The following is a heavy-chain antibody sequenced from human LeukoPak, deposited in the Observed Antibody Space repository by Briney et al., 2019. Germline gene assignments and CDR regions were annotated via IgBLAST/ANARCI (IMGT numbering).Heavy chain of an antibody. Sequence: PGGSLRLSCAASGFTFSSYAMSWVRQAPGKGLEWVSAISGSGGSTYYADSVKGRFTISRDNSKNTLYLQMNSLRAEDTAVYYCAKVVVVVPAAINGGAFDIWGQGTMVTVSS. CDR2: ISGSGGST. J-gene: IGHJ3*02. CDR3: AKVVVVVPAAINGGAFDI. D-gene: IGHD2-2*02. V-gene: IGHV3-23*01. CDR1: GFTFSSYA.